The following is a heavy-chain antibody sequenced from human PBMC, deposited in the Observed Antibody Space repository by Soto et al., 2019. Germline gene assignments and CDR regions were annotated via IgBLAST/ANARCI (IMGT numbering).Heavy chain of an antibody. Sequence: PGGSLRLSCAASGFTFSDCYMSWIRQAPGKGLEYISYISSSSGSTNYADSVKGRFTISRDNAKNSLYLQMSSLRAEDTAVYYCARDRGGYDRLYYYHGMDVWGQGTTVTVSS. D-gene: IGHD5-12*01. J-gene: IGHJ6*02. V-gene: IGHV3-11*06. CDR1: GFTFSDCY. CDR3: ARDRGGYDRLYYYHGMDV. CDR2: ISSSSGST.